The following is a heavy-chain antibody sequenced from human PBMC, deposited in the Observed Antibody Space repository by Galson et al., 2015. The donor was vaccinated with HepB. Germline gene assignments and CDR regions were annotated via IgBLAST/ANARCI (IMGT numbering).Heavy chain of an antibody. CDR2: IIPIFGTA. CDR3: ARDLTVGAAAISRYAFDI. Sequence: SVKVSCKASGGTSSSYAISWVRQAPGQGLEWMGGIIPIFGTANYAQKFQGRVTITADESTSTAYMELSSLRSEDTAVYYCARDLTVGAAAISRYAFDIWGQGTMVTVSS. V-gene: IGHV1-69*13. D-gene: IGHD6-13*01. CDR1: GGTSSSYA. J-gene: IGHJ3*02.